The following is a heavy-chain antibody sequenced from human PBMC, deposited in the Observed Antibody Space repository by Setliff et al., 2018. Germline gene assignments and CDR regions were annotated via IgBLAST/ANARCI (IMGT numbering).Heavy chain of an antibody. V-gene: IGHV5-10-1*01. CDR2: IDPSDSFT. D-gene: IGHD2-15*01. Sequence: GESLKISCKGSGYSFTSYWISWVRQMPGKGLEWMGRIDPSDSFTNYSPSFQGQVTISGDKSISTAYLQWSSLKASDTAMYYCARIRRDIVVVVGATPDYYDYMDVWGKGTTVTVSS. CDR1: GYSFTSYW. CDR3: ARIRRDIVVVVGATPDYYDYMDV. J-gene: IGHJ6*03.